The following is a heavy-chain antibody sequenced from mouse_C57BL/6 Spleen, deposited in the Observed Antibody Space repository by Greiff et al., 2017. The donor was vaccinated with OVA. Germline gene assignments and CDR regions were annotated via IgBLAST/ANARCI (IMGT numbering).Heavy chain of an antibody. CDR2: ILPGSGST. CDR1: GYTFTGYW. D-gene: IGHD2-3*01. V-gene: IGHV1-9*01. CDR3: ARREIYDGYWYFDV. Sequence: VQLQQSGAELMKPGASVKLSCKATGYTFTGYWIEWVKQRPGHGLEWIGEILPGSGSTTYNEKFKGKATFTADTSSNTAYMQLSSLTTEDSAIYYCARREIYDGYWYFDVWGTGTTVTVSS. J-gene: IGHJ1*03.